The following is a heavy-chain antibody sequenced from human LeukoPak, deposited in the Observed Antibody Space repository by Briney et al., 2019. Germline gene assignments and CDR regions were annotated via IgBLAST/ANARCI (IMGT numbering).Heavy chain of an antibody. V-gene: IGHV4-61*02. D-gene: IGHD3-22*01. CDR2: IYTSGGT. Sequence: SETLSLTCTVSGGSISSGSYYWSWIRQPAGKGLEWIGRIYTSGGTNYNPSLKSRVTISVDTSKNQFSLKLSSVTAADTAVYYCARDNRFYYDSSGYYWFDPWGQGTLVTVSS. CDR3: ARDNRFYYDSSGYYWFDP. J-gene: IGHJ5*02. CDR1: GGSISSGSYY.